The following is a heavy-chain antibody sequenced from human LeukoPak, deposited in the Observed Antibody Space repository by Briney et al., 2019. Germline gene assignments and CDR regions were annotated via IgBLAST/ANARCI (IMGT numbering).Heavy chain of an antibody. CDR2: ISSSSSAI. J-gene: IGHJ6*02. D-gene: IGHD1-1*01. Sequence: GGSLRLSCAASGFTFSSYSMNWVRRAPGKGLEWVSYISSSSSAIYYADSVKGRFTISRDNAKNSLYLQMNSLRTEDTALYYCAKGQTGTTHGMDVWGQGTTVTVSS. CDR1: GFTFSSYS. V-gene: IGHV3-48*04. CDR3: AKGQTGTTHGMDV.